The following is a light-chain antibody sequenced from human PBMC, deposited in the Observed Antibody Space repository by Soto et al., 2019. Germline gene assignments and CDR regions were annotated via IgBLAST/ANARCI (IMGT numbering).Light chain of an antibody. CDR1: SGSIGSNS. V-gene: IGLV6-57*04. CDR3: QSYDTNTVV. J-gene: IGLJ2*01. CDR2: EDD. Sequence: NFMLTQPHSVSESPGKTVTISCTRSSGSIGSNSVQWYRQRPGSAPTIVIYEDDQRPSGVPNRFAGSIDRSSNSASLTISXXXXXXEADYYCQSYDTNTVVFGGGTKLTVL.